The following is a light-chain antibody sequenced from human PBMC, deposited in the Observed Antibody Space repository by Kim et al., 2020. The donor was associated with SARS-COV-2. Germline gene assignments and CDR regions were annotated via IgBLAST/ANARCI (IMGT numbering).Light chain of an antibody. CDR1: QSISNW. J-gene: IGKJ1*01. CDR3: QQYNSFPWT. CDR2: EAS. V-gene: IGKV1-5*03. Sequence: ASVGDRVTITCRASQSISNWLAWYQQKPGKAPDVLIYEASSLESGVPSRFSGSGSGTEFTLTISSLQPDDCATYYCQQYNSFPWTFGRGTKVDIK.